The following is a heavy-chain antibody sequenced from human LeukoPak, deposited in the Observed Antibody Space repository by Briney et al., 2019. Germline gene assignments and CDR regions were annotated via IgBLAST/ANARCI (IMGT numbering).Heavy chain of an antibody. CDR3: ARLVEDAFDI. D-gene: IGHD2-15*01. V-gene: IGHV3-23*01. CDR1: GFTFSNYG. CDR2: LSSSGGNT. Sequence: PGGSLRLSCAASGFTFSNYGMSWVRQAPGKGLEFVSALSSSGGNTYYADSVKGRFTISRDNSKNTLYLQMNSLRAEDTAVYYCARLVEDAFDIWGQGTMVTVSS. J-gene: IGHJ3*02.